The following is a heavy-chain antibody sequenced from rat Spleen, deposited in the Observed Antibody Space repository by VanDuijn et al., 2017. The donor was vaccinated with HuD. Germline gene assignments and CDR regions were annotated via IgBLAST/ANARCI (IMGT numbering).Heavy chain of an antibody. D-gene: IGHD4-3*01. CDR2: ISTGGHNT. CDR1: GFTFNNNW. V-gene: IGHV5-31*01. CDR3: TRALYNSGYADY. J-gene: IGHJ2*01. Sequence: EVQLVESGGGLVQPGRSLKLSCVASGFTFNNNWMTWIRQAPTTGLEWVASISTGGHNTYYPDSVKGRFTISRDTAQNILYLQMNSPRSEDTATYYCTRALYNSGYADYWGQGVMVTVSS.